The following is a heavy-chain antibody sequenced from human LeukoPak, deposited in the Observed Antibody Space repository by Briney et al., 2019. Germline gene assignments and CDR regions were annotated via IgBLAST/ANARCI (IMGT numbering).Heavy chain of an antibody. Sequence: ASVKVSCKASGYTFTSYGISWVRQAPGQGLEWMGRINPNSGGTNYAQKFQGRVTMTRDTSISTAYMELSRLRSDDTAVYYCARGMVGARVVDYWGQGTLVTVSS. V-gene: IGHV1-2*06. CDR3: ARGMVGARVVDY. D-gene: IGHD1-26*01. CDR2: INPNSGGT. J-gene: IGHJ4*02. CDR1: GYTFTSYG.